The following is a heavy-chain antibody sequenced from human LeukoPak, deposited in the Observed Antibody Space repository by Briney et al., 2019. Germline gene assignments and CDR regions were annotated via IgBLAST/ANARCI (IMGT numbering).Heavy chain of an antibody. V-gene: IGHV3-48*03. CDR2: ISMSGSTI. D-gene: IGHD1-26*01. Sequence: SGGSLRLSCAASGFTFSSYEMIWVRQAPGKGLEWLSYISMSGSTIYHADSVKGRFTIHRDNPKISLLLQMNGLRAEDTAVYYCARYIGVGATTLAAFDIWGQGTMVTVSS. J-gene: IGHJ3*02. CDR1: GFTFSSYE. CDR3: ARYIGVGATTLAAFDI.